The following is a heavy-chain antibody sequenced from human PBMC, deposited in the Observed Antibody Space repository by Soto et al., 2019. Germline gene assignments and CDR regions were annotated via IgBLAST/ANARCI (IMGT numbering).Heavy chain of an antibody. CDR3: AKDPSVAGTWYYYYGMDV. J-gene: IGHJ6*02. CDR2: ISYDGSNK. Sequence: SLRLSCAASGFTFSSYGMHWVRQAPGKGLEWVAVISYDGSNKYYADSVKGRFTIPRDNSKNTLYLQMNSLRAEDTAVYYCAKDPSVAGTWYYYYGMDVWGQGTTVTVSS. D-gene: IGHD6-19*01. V-gene: IGHV3-30*18. CDR1: GFTFSSYG.